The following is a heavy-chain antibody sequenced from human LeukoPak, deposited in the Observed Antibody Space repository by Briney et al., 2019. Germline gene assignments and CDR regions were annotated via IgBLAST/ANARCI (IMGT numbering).Heavy chain of an antibody. V-gene: IGHV3-21*04. J-gene: IGHJ4*02. CDR3: AKDARSSFDY. Sequence: GGSLRLSCAASGFTFSSYSMNWVRQAPGKGLEWVSSISSTSSVIFYADSVKGRFTISRDNARNSLYLQMNSLRAEDTAVYYCAKDARSSFDYWGQGTLVTVSS. CDR2: ISSTSSVI. D-gene: IGHD3-10*01. CDR1: GFTFSSYS.